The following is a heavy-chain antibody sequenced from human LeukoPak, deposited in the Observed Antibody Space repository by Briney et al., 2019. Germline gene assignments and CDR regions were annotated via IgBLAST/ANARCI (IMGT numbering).Heavy chain of an antibody. CDR1: GFSFSSYW. V-gene: IGHV3-7*03. J-gene: IGHJ5*02. Sequence: PGGSLRLSCAASGFSFSSYWMSWVRQAPGKGLEWVANIKQDGSEKYYVDSVKGRFTISRDNAKNSLYLQMNSLRAEDTAVYYCARDRVAGGSGSYYNVDWFDPWGQGTLVTVSS. CDR3: ARDRVAGGSGSYYNVDWFDP. CDR2: IKQDGSEK. D-gene: IGHD3-10*01.